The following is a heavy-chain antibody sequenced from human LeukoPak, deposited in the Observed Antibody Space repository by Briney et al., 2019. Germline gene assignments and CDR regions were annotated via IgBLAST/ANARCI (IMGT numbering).Heavy chain of an antibody. Sequence: SETLSLTCTVSGGSISSSSYYWGWIRQPPGKGLEWIGSIYYSGSTYYNPSLKSRVTISVDTSKNQFSLKLSSVTAADTAVYYCARIPRTQWLQAIYWGQGTLVTVSS. J-gene: IGHJ4*02. V-gene: IGHV4-39*07. CDR1: GGSISSSSYY. CDR3: ARIPRTQWLQAIY. D-gene: IGHD5-24*01. CDR2: IYYSGST.